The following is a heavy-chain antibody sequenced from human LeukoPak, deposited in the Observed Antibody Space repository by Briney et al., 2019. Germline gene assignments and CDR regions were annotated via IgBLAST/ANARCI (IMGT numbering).Heavy chain of an antibody. CDR1: GFTFSSYA. Sequence: PGGSLRLSCAASGFTFSSYAMHWVRQAPGKGLEWVAVLPYDGSNKYYADSVKGRFTISRDNSKNTLYLQMNSLRAEDTAVYYCARDRDCSSTSCYNAFDIWGQGTMVTVSS. CDR3: ARDRDCSSTSCYNAFDI. V-gene: IGHV3-30*04. CDR2: LPYDGSNK. D-gene: IGHD2-2*02. J-gene: IGHJ3*02.